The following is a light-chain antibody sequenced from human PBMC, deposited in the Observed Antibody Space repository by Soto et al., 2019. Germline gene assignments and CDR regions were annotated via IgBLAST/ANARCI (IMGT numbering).Light chain of an antibody. CDR3: QRYDGY. J-gene: IGKJ2*01. V-gene: IGKV1-5*01. CDR2: GAS. Sequence: DTQMTQSASSLAAAVGVTVTITWRARQNSNNWLAWYQQKPEKVPKLLIYGASTLEDGVPSRFSGSRSGTDFTLTFNSLQPADFATYYCQRYDGYFGQGTKMEIK. CDR1: QNSNNW.